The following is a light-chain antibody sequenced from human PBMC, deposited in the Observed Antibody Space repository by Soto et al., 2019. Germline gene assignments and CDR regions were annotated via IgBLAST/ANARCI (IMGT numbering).Light chain of an antibody. V-gene: IGLV1-51*01. Sequence: QSVLTQPPSVSAAPGQTVTISCSGSSSNIGNNYVSWYQQFPGTAPKLLIYDNNKRASGIPDRFSGSKSGTSATLGITGLQAGDEADYFCGTWDTNLSVVFGGGTKLTVL. CDR2: DNN. CDR1: SSNIGNNY. J-gene: IGLJ2*01. CDR3: GTWDTNLSVV.